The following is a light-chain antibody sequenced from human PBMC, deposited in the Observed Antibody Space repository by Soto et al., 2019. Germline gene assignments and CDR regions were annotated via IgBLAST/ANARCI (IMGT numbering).Light chain of an antibody. V-gene: IGKV1-6*01. CDR3: LQYYIYPYT. CDR1: QVIRYD. CDR2: AAS. J-gene: IGKJ2*01. Sequence: AIPMTQSPSSLSASVGDRVNITCRASQVIRYDLGWFQQKPGKAPKLLIYAASSLQSGVPSRFSGSGSGTDFTLTISSLQAEDFATYYCLQYYIYPYTFGQGTKLEIK.